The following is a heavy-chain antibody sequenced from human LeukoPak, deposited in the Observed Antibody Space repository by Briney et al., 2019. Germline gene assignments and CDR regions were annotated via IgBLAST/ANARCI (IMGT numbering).Heavy chain of an antibody. J-gene: IGHJ4*02. Sequence: GGSLRLSCAASGSTFNSYAVHWVRQAPGKGLEWVAVISYDGSINFYAASVKGRFTISRDNSKNTLYLQMNSLRPEDTALYFCARDRRYCSGGSCYFDYFFDYWGQGTLVTVSS. CDR1: GSTFNSYA. V-gene: IGHV3-30-3*01. CDR3: ARDRRYCSGGSCYFDYFFDY. CDR2: ISYDGSIN. D-gene: IGHD2-15*01.